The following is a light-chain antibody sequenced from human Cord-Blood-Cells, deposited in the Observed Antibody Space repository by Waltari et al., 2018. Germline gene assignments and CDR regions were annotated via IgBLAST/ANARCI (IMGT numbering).Light chain of an antibody. CDR1: QSVSSN. J-gene: IGKJ1*01. Sequence: EIVMTQSPATLSVSPGERATLSCRASQSVSSNLAWYQQKPGQAPRLHIYGSSTRASGSPARFSGSGSGTEFTLTISSLQSEDFAVYYCQQYNNWWTFGQGTKVEIK. CDR2: GSS. V-gene: IGKV3-15*01. CDR3: QQYNNWWT.